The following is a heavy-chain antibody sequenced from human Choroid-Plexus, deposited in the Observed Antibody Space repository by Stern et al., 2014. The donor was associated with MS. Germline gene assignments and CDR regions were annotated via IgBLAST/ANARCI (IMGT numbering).Heavy chain of an antibody. V-gene: IGHV1-2*02. Sequence: QMQLEQSGAEVKKPGASVKVSCKTSGYIFTGYYIHWVRQAPCQGLEWMAWIDPNTGGTKYAQKLQGRVTMSRDTSISTAYVELSSLTSDDTAVYYCARDQRGITIFGVVTDYYYLGMDVWGQGTTVTVSS. CDR2: IDPNTGGT. CDR1: GYIFTGYY. D-gene: IGHD3-3*01. J-gene: IGHJ6*02. CDR3: ARDQRGITIFGVVTDYYYLGMDV.